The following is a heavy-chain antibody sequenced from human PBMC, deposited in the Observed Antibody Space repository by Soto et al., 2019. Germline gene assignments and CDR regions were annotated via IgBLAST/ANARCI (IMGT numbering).Heavy chain of an antibody. D-gene: IGHD2-15*01. CDR2: ISYDGSNK. J-gene: IGHJ4*02. CDR1: GFTFSSYG. CDR3: AKEVFPDFYCSFCCCYPSTHVPIKDPWYYFDY. Sequence: GGSLRLSCAASGFTFSSYGMHWVRQAPGKGLEWVAVISYDGSNKYYADSVKGRFTISRDNSKNTLYLQMNSLRAEDTALYYCAKEVFPDFYCSFCCCYPSTHVPIKDPWYYFDYWGQGTLVTVSS. V-gene: IGHV3-30*18.